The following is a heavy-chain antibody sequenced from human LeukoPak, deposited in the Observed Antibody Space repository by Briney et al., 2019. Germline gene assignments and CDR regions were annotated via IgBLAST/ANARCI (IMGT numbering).Heavy chain of an antibody. V-gene: IGHV4-31*03. CDR3: ASWKAAAGAAFDY. J-gene: IGHJ4*02. CDR1: GGSISSGGYY. CDR2: IYYSGST. Sequence: PSETLSLTCTVSGGSISSGGYYWSWTRQHPGKGLEWIGYIYYSGSTYYNPSLKSRVTISVDMSKNQFSLKLSSVTAADTAVYYCASWKAAAGAAFDYWGQGTLVTVSS. D-gene: IGHD6-13*01.